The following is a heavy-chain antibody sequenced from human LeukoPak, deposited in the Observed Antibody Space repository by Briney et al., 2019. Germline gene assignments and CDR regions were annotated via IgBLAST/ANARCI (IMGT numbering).Heavy chain of an antibody. J-gene: IGHJ4*02. CDR1: GFTFSSNA. Sequence: QSGGSLRLSCAASGFTFSSNAMSWVRQAPGKGLEWVSAISGSGGSTYYADSVKGRFTISRDNSKNTLHLQMNSLRAEDTAVYYCAKERGYSYAFDYCGQGTLVTVSS. D-gene: IGHD5-18*01. CDR2: ISGSGGST. V-gene: IGHV3-23*01. CDR3: AKERGYSYAFDY.